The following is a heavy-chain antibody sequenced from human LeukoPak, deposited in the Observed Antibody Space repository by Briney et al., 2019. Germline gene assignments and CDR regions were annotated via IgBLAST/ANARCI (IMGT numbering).Heavy chain of an antibody. CDR2: INHSGST. Sequence: SETLSLTCAVYGGSFSGYYWSWIRQPPGKGLEWIGEINHSGSTNYNPSLKSRVTISVDTSKNQFSLKLSSVTAADTAVYYCAREAFTFGEYNQFDPWGQGTLVTVSS. J-gene: IGHJ5*02. V-gene: IGHV4-34*01. CDR3: AREAFTFGEYNQFDP. D-gene: IGHD3-10*01. CDR1: GGSFSGYY.